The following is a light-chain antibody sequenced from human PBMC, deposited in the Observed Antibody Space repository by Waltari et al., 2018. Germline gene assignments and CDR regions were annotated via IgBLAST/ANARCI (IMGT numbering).Light chain of an antibody. V-gene: IGKV3-20*01. CDR3: QQYGTSPLT. CDR1: QSVTSNY. Sequence: EIVLTQSPGTLSLSPGERAILSCRASQSVTSNYLAWYQQKPGQAPRLLIYGASTRATSTPARFSGSGSATDFTLTISRLEPEDFAVYHCQQYGTSPLTFGGGTKVEI. J-gene: IGKJ4*01. CDR2: GAS.